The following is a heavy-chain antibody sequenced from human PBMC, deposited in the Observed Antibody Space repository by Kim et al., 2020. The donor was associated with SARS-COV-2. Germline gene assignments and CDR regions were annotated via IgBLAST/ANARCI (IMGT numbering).Heavy chain of an antibody. CDR1: GFSFSNYR. CDR2: ISSSGSTV. V-gene: IGHV3-48*02. CDR3: AREYSSSSGKAFDN. D-gene: IGHD6-6*01. J-gene: IGHJ3*02. Sequence: GGSLRLSCAASGFSFSNYRMNWVRQAPGKGLEWVSDISSSGSTVYADSVKGRFTISRDNAKNSLYLQMNTLRDEDTAVYYCAREYSSSSGKAFDNWGQGTMVTVPS.